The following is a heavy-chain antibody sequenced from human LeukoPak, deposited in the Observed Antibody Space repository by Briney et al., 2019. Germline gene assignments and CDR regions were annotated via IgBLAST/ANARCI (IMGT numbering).Heavy chain of an antibody. CDR3: ARVGGWLQSNWFDP. V-gene: IGHV4-59*01. J-gene: IGHJ5*02. CDR1: GRSISSYY. Sequence: SETLSLTCTVSGRSISSYYWSWIRQPPGKGLECIGYIYYSGSTNYNPSLKSRVTISVDTSKNQFSLKLSSVTAADTAVYYCARVGGWLQSNWFDPWGQGTLVTVSS. D-gene: IGHD5-24*01. CDR2: IYYSGST.